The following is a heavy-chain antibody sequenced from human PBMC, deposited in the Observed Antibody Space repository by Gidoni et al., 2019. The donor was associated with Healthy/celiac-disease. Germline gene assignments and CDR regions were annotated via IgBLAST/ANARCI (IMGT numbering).Heavy chain of an antibody. V-gene: IGHV4-61*01. J-gene: IGHJ4*02. D-gene: IGHD4-17*01. CDR2: INYSGST. CDR1: GVSVSRGSYY. CDR3: ARDNDYELDY. Sequence: QVQLQESGPGLVKPSETLSLTCTVSGVSVSRGSYYWSWIRQPPGKGLEWIGYINYSGSTNYNPSLKSRVTIAVDTSKNQFALKLRSVTAADTDVYYCARDNDYELDYWGQGTLVTVSS.